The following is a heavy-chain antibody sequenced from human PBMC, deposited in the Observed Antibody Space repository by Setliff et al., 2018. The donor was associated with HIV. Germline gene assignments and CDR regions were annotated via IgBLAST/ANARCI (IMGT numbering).Heavy chain of an antibody. D-gene: IGHD1-26*01. Sequence: SETLSLTCTVSGGSLSSYYWSWIRQPAGKGLEWIGYGYYGGTTSYNPSLKSRVTISLDTSKIQFALKLSSVTTADTAIYYCAGSKGATRPSAEYFQNWGQGTPVTVSS. CDR2: GYYGGTT. V-gene: IGHV4-59*01. CDR3: AGSKGATRPSAEYFQN. J-gene: IGHJ1*01. CDR1: GGSLSSYY.